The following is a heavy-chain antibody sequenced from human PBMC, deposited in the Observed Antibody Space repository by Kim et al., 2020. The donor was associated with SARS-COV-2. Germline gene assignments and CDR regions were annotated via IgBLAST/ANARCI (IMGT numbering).Heavy chain of an antibody. V-gene: IGHV1-18*01. D-gene: IGHD4-17*01. Sequence: ASVKVSCKASGYTFTSYGISWVRQAPGQGLEWMGWISAYNGNTNYAQKLQGRVTMITDTSTITAYRELRSLRSDDTAVYYCARDRHTVTRVSAFDIWGQGTMVTVSS. CDR1: GYTFTSYG. CDR2: ISAYNGNT. CDR3: ARDRHTVTRVSAFDI. J-gene: IGHJ3*02.